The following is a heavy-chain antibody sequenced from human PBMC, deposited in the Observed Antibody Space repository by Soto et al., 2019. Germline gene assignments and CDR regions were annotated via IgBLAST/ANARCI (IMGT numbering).Heavy chain of an antibody. D-gene: IGHD6-13*01. CDR1: GFTFISYA. CDR3: ASPTPFSTYFDY. Sequence: GGSLRLSCAASGFTFISYAIHFFRHAPGKWLEWVAVISYDGSNKYYADSVKGRFTISRDNSKNTLYLQMNSLRAEDTAVYYCASPTPFSTYFDYWGQGTLVTVSS. J-gene: IGHJ4*02. V-gene: IGHV3-30-3*01. CDR2: ISYDGSNK.